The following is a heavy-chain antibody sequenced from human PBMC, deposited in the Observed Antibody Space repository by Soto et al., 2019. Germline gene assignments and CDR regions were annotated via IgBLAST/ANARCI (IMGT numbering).Heavy chain of an antibody. CDR3: ARELRGRYCSGGSCNDAFDI. V-gene: IGHV3-66*01. J-gene: IGHJ3*02. CDR1: GFTVSSNY. D-gene: IGHD2-15*01. Sequence: EVQLVESGGGLVQPGGSLRLSCAASGFTVSSNYMSWVRQAPGKGLEWVSVIYSGGSTYYADSVKGRFTISRDNSKNTLYLQMNSLRAEDTAVYYCARELRGRYCSGGSCNDAFDIWGLGTMVTVSS. CDR2: IYSGGST.